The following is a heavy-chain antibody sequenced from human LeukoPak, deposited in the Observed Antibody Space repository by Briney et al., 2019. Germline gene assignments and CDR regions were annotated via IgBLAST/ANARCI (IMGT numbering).Heavy chain of an antibody. V-gene: IGHV4-39*07. CDR3: ARLKRKYYFDY. J-gene: IGHJ4*02. Sequence: SETLSLTCTVSGDSISNSGYYWGWIRQSPGKGLEWIGSVYYSRGTYYNPSLKSRVTISVDTSKNQFSLKLSSVTAADTAVYYCARLKRKYYFDYWGQGTLVTVSS. CDR1: GDSISNSGYY. CDR2: VYYSRGT. D-gene: IGHD1-1*01.